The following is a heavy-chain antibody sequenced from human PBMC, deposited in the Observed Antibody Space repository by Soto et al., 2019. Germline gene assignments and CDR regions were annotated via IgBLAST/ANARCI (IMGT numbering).Heavy chain of an antibody. CDR3: ARTRNLDV. Sequence: QVQLQQWGAGLLKPSETLSLTCAVYGGSLSGYYGNWIRQSPGKGLQRIGEINHSGSTNYNPSLKSRVTISIDTSKNQFSLKLSSVTAADTAVYYCARTRNLDVWGQGTTVIVSS. CDR1: GGSLSGYY. CDR2: INHSGST. J-gene: IGHJ6*02. D-gene: IGHD1-1*01. V-gene: IGHV4-34*01.